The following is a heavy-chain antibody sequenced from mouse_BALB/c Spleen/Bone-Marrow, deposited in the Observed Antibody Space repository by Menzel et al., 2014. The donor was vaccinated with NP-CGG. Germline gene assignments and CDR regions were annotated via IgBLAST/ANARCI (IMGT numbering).Heavy chain of an antibody. CDR3: TRVITTGSAWFAY. Sequence: EVQLQQSGTVLARPGASVKMSCKASGYTFTSYWMHWVKQRPGQGLEWIGTIYPGNSDTSYNQKFKGKAKLTAVTSTSTAYMELSSLTNEDSAVYYCTRVITTGSAWFAYWGQVTLVTVS. CDR2: IYPGNSDT. D-gene: IGHD2-4*01. V-gene: IGHV1-5*01. J-gene: IGHJ3*01. CDR1: GYTFTSYW.